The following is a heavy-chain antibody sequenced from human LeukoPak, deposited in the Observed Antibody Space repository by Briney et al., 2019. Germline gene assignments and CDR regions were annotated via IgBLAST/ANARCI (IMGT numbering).Heavy chain of an antibody. CDR1: GFTFSTYG. V-gene: IGHV3-30*05. CDR2: VTYDGSNK. CDR3: PRSASGLDH. Sequence: GRSLRLSCAASGFTFSTYGMHWVRQAPGKELEWVALVTYDGSNKYYTDSVKGRFTISRDNSRDTLYLQMNSLRPEGTAVYYSPRSASGLDHWGQGTLVAVSS. J-gene: IGHJ4*02.